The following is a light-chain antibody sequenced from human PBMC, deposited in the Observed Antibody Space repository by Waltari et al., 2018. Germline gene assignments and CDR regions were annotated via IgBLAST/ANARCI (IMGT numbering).Light chain of an antibody. J-gene: IGKJ1*01. CDR1: QRIGRS. CDR2: DIS. Sequence: ELVLTPSPGTLSLSLGDRATLSCRASQRIGRSVVWYQQRPGQAPRLLIYDISRRATGIPDRFSGSGYGTDFSLTISRLEPEDFAVYYCQKYERLPATFGQGTTVEIK. CDR3: QKYERLPAT. V-gene: IGKV3-20*01.